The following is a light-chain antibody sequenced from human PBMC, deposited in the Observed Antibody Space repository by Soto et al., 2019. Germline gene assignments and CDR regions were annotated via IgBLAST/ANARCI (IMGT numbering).Light chain of an antibody. CDR2: WAS. CDR3: QQYFATPDS. CDR1: QNILYTANNKNY. Sequence: DIVMTQSPDSLAVSLGERATINCKSSQNILYTANNKNYLAWYQQKPGQPPKLLFYWASTRESGVPDRFSVRGSGTDFTLTISGLQTEDVAFYFSQQYFATPDSFVQGTKLEIK. V-gene: IGKV4-1*01. J-gene: IGKJ2*01.